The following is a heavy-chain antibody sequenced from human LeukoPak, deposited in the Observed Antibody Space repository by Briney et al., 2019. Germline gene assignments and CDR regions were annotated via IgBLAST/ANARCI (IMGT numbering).Heavy chain of an antibody. CDR2: ISYDGSNK. Sequence: GGSLRLSCAASGFTFSSYGIHWVRQAPGKGLEWVAVISYDGSNKYYTDSVKGRFTISRDNSKNTLYLQMNSLRAEDTAVYYCAKDRDGYNSDYWGQGTLVTVSS. CDR1: GFTFSSYG. D-gene: IGHD5-24*01. CDR3: AKDRDGYNSDY. V-gene: IGHV3-30*18. J-gene: IGHJ4*02.